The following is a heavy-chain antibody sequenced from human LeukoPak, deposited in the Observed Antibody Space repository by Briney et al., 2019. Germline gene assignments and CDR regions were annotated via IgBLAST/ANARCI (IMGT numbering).Heavy chain of an antibody. Sequence: HPGGSLRLSCAASGFTFSSYAMHWVRQAPGKGLEWVAVISYDGSNKYYADSVKGRFTISRGNSKNTLYLQMNSLRAEDTAVYYCARDLGPKWELLPNLVYWGQGALVTVSS. D-gene: IGHD1-26*01. J-gene: IGHJ4*02. CDR1: GFTFSSYA. CDR3: ARDLGPKWELLPNLVY. V-gene: IGHV3-30-3*01. CDR2: ISYDGSNK.